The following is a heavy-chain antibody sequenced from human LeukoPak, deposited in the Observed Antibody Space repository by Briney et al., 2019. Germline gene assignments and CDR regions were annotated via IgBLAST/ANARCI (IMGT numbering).Heavy chain of an antibody. D-gene: IGHD7-27*01. CDR2: IYYSWTTSGST. CDR1: GGSIRSSY. CDR3: ARGSGRYYYYGVDV. V-gene: IGHV4-59*01. Sequence: PSETLSLTCTVSGGSIRSSYWSWIRQPPGKGLEWIGHIYYSWTTSGSTNYNPSLKSRVTISVDTSKNQFSLQVRSVTAADTAVYYCARGSGRYYYYGVDVWGQGTTVTVSS. J-gene: IGHJ6*02.